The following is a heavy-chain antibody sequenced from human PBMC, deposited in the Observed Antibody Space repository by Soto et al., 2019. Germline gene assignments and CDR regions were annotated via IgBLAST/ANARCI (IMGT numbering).Heavy chain of an antibody. CDR1: GGSISSGGYY. CDR2: IYYSGST. J-gene: IGHJ5*02. CDR3: ARDQSRYYYDSSGYFENWFDP. V-gene: IGHV4-31*03. D-gene: IGHD3-22*01. Sequence: QVQLQESGPGLVKPSQTLSLTCTVSGGSISSGGYYWSWIRQHPGKGLEWIGYIYYSGSTYYNPYTKSRVTISVDTSKNQFSLKLSSVTAADTAVYYCARDQSRYYYDSSGYFENWFDPWGQGTLVTVSS.